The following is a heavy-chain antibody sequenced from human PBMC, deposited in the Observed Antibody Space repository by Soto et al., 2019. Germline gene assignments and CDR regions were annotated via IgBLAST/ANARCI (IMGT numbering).Heavy chain of an antibody. Sequence: SGPTLVNPTQTLTLTCTFSGFSLSTSGMCVSWIRQPPGKALEWLARIDWDDDKYYSTSLKTRLTISKDTSKNQVVLTMTNMDPVDTATYYCARVVVVAAAHYYYYYMDVWGKGTTVTVSS. V-gene: IGHV2-70*11. CDR2: IDWDDDK. CDR3: ARVVVVAAAHYYYYYMDV. J-gene: IGHJ6*03. CDR1: GFSLSTSGMC. D-gene: IGHD2-15*01.